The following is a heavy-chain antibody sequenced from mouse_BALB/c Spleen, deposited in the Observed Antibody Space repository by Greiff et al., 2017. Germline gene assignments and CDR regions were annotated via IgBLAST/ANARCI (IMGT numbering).Heavy chain of an antibody. CDR1: GFNIKDYY. CDR2: IDPENGDT. Sequence: EVQLVESGAELVRSGASVKLSCTASGFNIKDYYMHWVKQRPEQGLEWIGWIDPENGDTEYAPKFQGKATMTADTSSNTAYLQLSSLTSEDTAVYYCNFYRYDGAYWGQGTLVTVSA. V-gene: IGHV14-4*02. CDR3: NFYRYDGAY. D-gene: IGHD2-14*01. J-gene: IGHJ3*01.